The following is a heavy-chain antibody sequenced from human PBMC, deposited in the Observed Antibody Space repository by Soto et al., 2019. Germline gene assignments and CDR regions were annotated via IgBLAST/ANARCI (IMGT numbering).Heavy chain of an antibody. CDR1: GFTFSSYG. J-gene: IGHJ4*02. CDR2: ISYDGSNK. CDR3: AKVGVLDY. Sequence: QVQLVESGGGVVQPGRSLRLSCAASGFTFSSYGMHWVRQAPGKGLEWVAVISYDGSNKYYADSVKGRFTISRDNSKNTLYLQMNSLRAEETAVYYCAKVGVLDYWGQGTLVTVSS. V-gene: IGHV3-30*18.